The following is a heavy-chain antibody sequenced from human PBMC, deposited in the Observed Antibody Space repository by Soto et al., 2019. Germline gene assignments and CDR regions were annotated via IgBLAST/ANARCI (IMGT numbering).Heavy chain of an antibody. J-gene: IGHJ4*02. D-gene: IGHD3-10*01. Sequence: QVQLVQSGAEVKKPGSSVKVSCKASGGTFSSYAMSWVRQAPGQGLEWMGGIIPIFGTANYAQKFQGRVTITADESTSTAYMELSSLRSEDTAVYYCARVITMVRGVIIRGYFDYWGQGTLVTVSS. CDR2: IIPIFGTA. V-gene: IGHV1-69*01. CDR1: GGTFSSYA. CDR3: ARVITMVRGVIIRGYFDY.